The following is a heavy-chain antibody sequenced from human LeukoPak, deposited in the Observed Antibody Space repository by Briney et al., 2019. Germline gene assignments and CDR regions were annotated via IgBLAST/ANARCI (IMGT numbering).Heavy chain of an antibody. CDR1: GYTFTGYY. CDR2: INPNSGGT. D-gene: IGHD4-17*01. V-gene: IGHV1-2*02. J-gene: IGHJ3*02. Sequence: ASVKVSCKASGYTFTGYYMHWVRQAPGQGLEWMGWINPNSGGTNYAQKFQGRVTMTRDTSISTAYMELSRLRSDDTAVYYCARLSPGGAVTTHPGAFDIWGQGTMVTVSS. CDR3: ARLSPGGAVTTHPGAFDI.